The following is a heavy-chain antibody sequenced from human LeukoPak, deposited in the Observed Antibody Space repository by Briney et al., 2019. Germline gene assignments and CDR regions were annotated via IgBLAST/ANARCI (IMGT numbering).Heavy chain of an antibody. CDR1: GFTFNIYW. CDR2: INQDGSVK. Sequence: PGGSLRLSCAASGFTFNIYWMSWVRQAPGKGLEWLANINQDGSVKYFVDSVKGRFAISRDNAKNSLYLQMNSLRAEDTAVYYCARIGYSSSSFDYWGQGTQVTVSS. CDR3: ARIGYSSSSFDY. D-gene: IGHD6-13*01. J-gene: IGHJ4*02. V-gene: IGHV3-7*01.